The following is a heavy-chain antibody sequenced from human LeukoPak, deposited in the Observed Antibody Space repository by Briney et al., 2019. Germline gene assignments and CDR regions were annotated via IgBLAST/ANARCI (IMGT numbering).Heavy chain of an antibody. V-gene: IGHV3-30*18. CDR1: GFTFNNYG. CDR2: LSYDGSNK. J-gene: IGHJ6*02. CDR3: AKDFLTGYRRTNYGMDV. D-gene: IGHD3-9*01. Sequence: QPRRSLRLSCAASGFTFNNYGMHWVRQAPGKGLEWVAVLSYDGSNKYYADSVKGRFTISRDNSKNTLYLQMNSLRAEDTAVYYCAKDFLTGYRRTNYGMDVWGQGTTVTVSS.